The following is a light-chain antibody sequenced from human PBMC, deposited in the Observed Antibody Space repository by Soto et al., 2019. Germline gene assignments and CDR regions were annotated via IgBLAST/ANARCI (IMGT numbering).Light chain of an antibody. CDR2: DDS. Sequence: YELPQPPSGSVAPGQTARITYGGNNIGGKSVHWYHQKPGQAPVLVVYDDSDRPSGIPERFSGSNSVNTATLTISRVAAGDEADYYCQVWESGRGVFGTGTKVTVL. J-gene: IGLJ1*01. CDR1: NIGGKS. V-gene: IGLV3-21*02. CDR3: QVWESGRGV.